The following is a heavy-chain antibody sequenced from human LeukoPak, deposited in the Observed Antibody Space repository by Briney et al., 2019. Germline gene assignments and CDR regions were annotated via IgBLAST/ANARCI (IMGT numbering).Heavy chain of an antibody. CDR1: GFTFSSYG. CDR3: AKVHGVPY. V-gene: IGHV3-33*06. CDR2: IWYDGSNK. D-gene: IGHD1-1*01. J-gene: IGHJ4*02. Sequence: PGRSLRLSCAASGFTFSSYGMHWVRQAPGKGLEWVAVIWYDGSNKYYADSVKGRFTISRDNSKNTLYLQMNSLRVEDTALYYCAKVHGVPYWGQGTLVTVSS.